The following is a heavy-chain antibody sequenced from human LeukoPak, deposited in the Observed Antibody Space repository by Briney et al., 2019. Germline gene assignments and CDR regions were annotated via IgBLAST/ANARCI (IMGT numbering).Heavy chain of an antibody. V-gene: IGHV4-34*01. Sequence: SETLSLTCAVYGGSFSGYYWSWIRQPPGKGLEWIGEINHSGSTNYNPSLKSRVTISVDTSKNQFSLKLSSVTAADTAVYYCARCIAVAGYYGMDVWGQGTTVTVSS. J-gene: IGHJ6*02. D-gene: IGHD6-19*01. CDR1: GGSFSGYY. CDR2: INHSGST. CDR3: ARCIAVAGYYGMDV.